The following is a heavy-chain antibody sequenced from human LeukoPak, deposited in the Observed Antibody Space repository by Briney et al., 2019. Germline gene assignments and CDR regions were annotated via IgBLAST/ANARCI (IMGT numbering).Heavy chain of an antibody. CDR2: INPNSGGT. CDR3: ARGRIYYDSSDYDAFDI. J-gene: IGHJ3*02. D-gene: IGHD3-22*01. Sequence: ASVKVSCKASGYTFTVYYMHWVRQAPGQGLEWMGWINPNSGGTNYAQKFQGRATMTRDTSISTAYMELSRLRSADTAVYYCARGRIYYDSSDYDAFDIWGRGTMATVSS. V-gene: IGHV1-2*02. CDR1: GYTFTVYY.